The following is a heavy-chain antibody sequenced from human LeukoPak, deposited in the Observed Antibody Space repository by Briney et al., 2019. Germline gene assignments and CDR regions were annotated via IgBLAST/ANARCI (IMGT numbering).Heavy chain of an antibody. J-gene: IGHJ6*04. Sequence: GGSLRLSCVASGFTSSAFWMSWVRRPPGKGLEWVANIKKDGSEKEYVDSVKGRFSIFRDNVKMSVYLQMNGLRAEDSAVYYCASFAGVVAVGLLLWGKGTTVIVSS. CDR2: IKKDGSEK. CDR1: GFTSSAFW. D-gene: IGHD2-15*01. V-gene: IGHV3-7*01. CDR3: ASFAGVVAVGLLL.